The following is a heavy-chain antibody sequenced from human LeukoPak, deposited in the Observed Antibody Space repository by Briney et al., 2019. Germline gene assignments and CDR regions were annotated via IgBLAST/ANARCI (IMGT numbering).Heavy chain of an antibody. Sequence: GGSRRLSCSPSGFAFSTSAMSWVRQAPGKGLEWVSTITGTGDYTEYADSVKGRFTIYRENSKNTLFLQMSSLRADDTAFYYCAKVLRGVIVYDYWGQGTLVTVSS. D-gene: IGHD3-10*01. J-gene: IGHJ4*02. CDR3: AKVLRGVIVYDY. V-gene: IGHV3-23*01. CDR2: ITGTGDYT. CDR1: GFAFSTSA.